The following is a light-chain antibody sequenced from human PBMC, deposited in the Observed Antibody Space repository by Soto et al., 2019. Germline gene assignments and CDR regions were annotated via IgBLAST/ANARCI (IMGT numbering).Light chain of an antibody. Sequence: ETVMTQSPATLSVSPGERATLSCRASQSVNSNLAWYQQKLGQAPRVLIYGASTRATGIPARFSGSGSETEFILTISSLQSEDFAVYYCQHYNTWPWTFGPGTKVEI. CDR2: GAS. CDR3: QHYNTWPWT. J-gene: IGKJ1*01. CDR1: QSVNSN. V-gene: IGKV3-15*01.